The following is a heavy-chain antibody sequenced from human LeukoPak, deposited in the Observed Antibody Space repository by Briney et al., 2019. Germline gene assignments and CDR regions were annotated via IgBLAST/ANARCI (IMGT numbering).Heavy chain of an antibody. CDR1: GFTFSYFS. V-gene: IGHV3-48*04. CDR3: ASESSSSFTPFFDS. CDR2: ISSTGSVT. D-gene: IGHD6-6*01. J-gene: IGHJ4*02. Sequence: GGSLRLSCSASGFTFSYFSMNWVRQAPGKGLEWVSSISSTGSVTHYADSVKGRFTISRDNARNSLFLQMHSLRAEDTAVYYCASESSSSFTPFFDSWGRGNLGTVSS.